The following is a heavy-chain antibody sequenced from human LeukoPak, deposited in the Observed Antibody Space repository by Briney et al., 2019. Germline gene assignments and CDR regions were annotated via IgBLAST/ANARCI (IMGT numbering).Heavy chain of an antibody. CDR2: IYYSGST. Sequence: KPSETLSLTCTVSGGSISSYYWSWIRQPPGKGLEWIGYIYYSGSTNYNPSLKSRVTISVDTSKNQFSLKLSSVTAADTAVYYCARRSSSWAFDYWGQGTLVTVSS. CDR3: ARRSSSWAFDY. CDR1: GGSISSYY. J-gene: IGHJ4*02. D-gene: IGHD6-13*01. V-gene: IGHV4-59*08.